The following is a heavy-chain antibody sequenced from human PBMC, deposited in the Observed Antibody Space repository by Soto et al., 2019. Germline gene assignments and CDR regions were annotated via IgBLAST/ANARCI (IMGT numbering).Heavy chain of an antibody. CDR2: ISSSSSYI. CDR3: ARTTHKGVVDATYGMDV. V-gene: IGHV3-21*01. Sequence: GGSLLLSWAASVFTFIKAYMNWVRQAPGKGLDWVSSISSSSSYIYYADSGKGRFTISRDNAKNSLYLQMNSLRAEDTAVYYCARTTHKGVVDATYGMDVWGQGTTVTVSS. D-gene: IGHD2-15*01. CDR1: VFTFIKAY. J-gene: IGHJ6*02.